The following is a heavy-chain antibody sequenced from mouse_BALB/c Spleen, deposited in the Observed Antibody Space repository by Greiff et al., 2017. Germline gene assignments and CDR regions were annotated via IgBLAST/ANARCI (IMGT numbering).Heavy chain of an antibody. CDR3: ARLSNYYGSSYGFAY. CDR2: ISSGGSYT. V-gene: IGHV5-9-4*01. D-gene: IGHD1-1*01. CDR1: GFTFSSYA. Sequence: EVQVVESGGGLVKPGGSLKLSCAASGFTFSSYAMSWVRQSPEKRLEWVAEISSGGSYTYYPDTVTGRFTISRDNAKNTLYLEMSSLRSEDTAMYYCARLSNYYGSSYGFAYWGQGTLVTVSA. J-gene: IGHJ3*01.